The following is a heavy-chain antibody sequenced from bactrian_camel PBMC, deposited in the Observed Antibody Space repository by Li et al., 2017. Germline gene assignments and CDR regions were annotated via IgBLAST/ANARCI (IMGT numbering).Heavy chain of an antibody. CDR2: ILTRTADT. CDR1: GFTFSSYG. CDR3: AADLYGGFWYRVAYDH. J-gene: IGHJ4*01. D-gene: IGHD6*01. V-gene: IGHV3S40*01. Sequence: VQLVESGGGLVQPGGSLRLSCAASGFTFSSYGMSWVRQAPGKEREGVAAILTRTADTFYADSVKGRFTISQDNAKNTVYLQMNSLKPEDTAMYYCAADLYGGFWYRVAYDHWGQGTQVTVS.